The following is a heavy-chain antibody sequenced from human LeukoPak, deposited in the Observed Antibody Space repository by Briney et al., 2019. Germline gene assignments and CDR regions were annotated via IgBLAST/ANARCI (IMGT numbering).Heavy chain of an antibody. CDR1: GYTFTGYY. CDR2: INPSSGGT. J-gene: IGHJ4*02. Sequence: ASVKVSCKASGYTFTGYYMHWVRQAPGQGLEWMGWINPSSGGTNYAQKFQGRVTMTRDTSISTAYMELSRLRSDDTAVYYCARDLNYYDSSGYYPSDYWGQGTLVTVSS. D-gene: IGHD3-22*01. CDR3: ARDLNYYDSSGYYPSDY. V-gene: IGHV1-2*02.